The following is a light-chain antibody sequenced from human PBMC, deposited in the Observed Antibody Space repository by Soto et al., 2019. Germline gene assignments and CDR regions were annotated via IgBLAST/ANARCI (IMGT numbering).Light chain of an antibody. CDR3: ISYTDRQSYL. Sequence: VLTQPASVSWSPGQSITISCSVTSSDIGSYNHVAWYQQFPGKSPKLMIYAVSDRPSGVSDRFSGSKSGITASLTISGLQTEDEADYYCISYTDRQSYLFGTGTKVTVL. CDR2: AVS. CDR1: SSDIGSYNH. V-gene: IGLV2-14*03. J-gene: IGLJ1*01.